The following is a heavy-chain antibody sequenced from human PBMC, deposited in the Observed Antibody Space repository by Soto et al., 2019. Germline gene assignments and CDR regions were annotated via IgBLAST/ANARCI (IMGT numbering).Heavy chain of an antibody. Sequence: SETLSLTCAVYGGSFSGYYWSWIRQPPGKGLEWIGEINHSGSTNYNPSLKSRVTISVDTSKNQFSLKLSSVTAADTAVYYCARGRSGYSYGYYYYYGMDVWGQGTTVT. CDR2: INHSGST. CDR3: ARGRSGYSYGYYYYYGMDV. V-gene: IGHV4-34*01. J-gene: IGHJ6*02. D-gene: IGHD5-18*01. CDR1: GGSFSGYY.